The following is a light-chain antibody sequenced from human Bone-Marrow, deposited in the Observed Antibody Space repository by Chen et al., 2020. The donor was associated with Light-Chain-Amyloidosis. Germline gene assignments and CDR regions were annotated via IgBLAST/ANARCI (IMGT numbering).Light chain of an antibody. V-gene: IGLV3-25*03. CDR2: RDT. Sequence: SYELTQPPSVSVSPGQTARITCSGDDLPTKYAYWYQQKPGQAPVLVIHRDTERPSGISERFSGSSSGTTATLTISGVQAEDEADYYWQSADSSGTYEGIFGGGTKLTV. J-gene: IGLJ2*01. CDR3: QSADSSGTYEGI. CDR1: DLPTKY.